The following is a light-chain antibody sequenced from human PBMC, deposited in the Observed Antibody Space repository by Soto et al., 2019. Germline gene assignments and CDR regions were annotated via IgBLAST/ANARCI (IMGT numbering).Light chain of an antibody. V-gene: IGLV2-23*01. CDR3: CSFAGPRGLI. CDR1: SSDVGIYNL. CDR2: EGS. Sequence: QSALTQPASVSGSPGQSITISCTGTSSDVGIYNLVFWFQQHPGKAPKLMIYEGSKRPSGISDRFSGSKSGNTAFLTISGLQAEDESDYYCCSFAGPRGLIFGGGTKLTVL. J-gene: IGLJ2*01.